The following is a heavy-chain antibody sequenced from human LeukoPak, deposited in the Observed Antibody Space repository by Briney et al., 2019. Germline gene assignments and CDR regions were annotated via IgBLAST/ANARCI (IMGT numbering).Heavy chain of an antibody. J-gene: IGHJ4*02. Sequence: PAETLSLTCTVSGGSISSYYWSWVRQPPGKGLEWIGKIYYSGSTDYNPSLKSRVTISVDTSKNQFSLKLSSVTAADTAVYYCASGAFSGSYAFDCWGQGTLVTVSS. CDR2: IYYSGST. CDR3: ASGAFSGSYAFDC. CDR1: GGSISSYY. V-gene: IGHV4-59*01. D-gene: IGHD1-26*01.